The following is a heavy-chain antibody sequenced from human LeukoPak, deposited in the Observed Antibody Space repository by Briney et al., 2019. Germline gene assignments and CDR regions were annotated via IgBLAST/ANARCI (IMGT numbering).Heavy chain of an antibody. CDR2: IRYDGSNK. V-gene: IGHV3-30*02. J-gene: IGHJ2*01. Sequence: GGSLRLSCAASGFTFSSYGMHWVRQAPGKGLEWVAFIRYDGSNKYYADSVKGRFTISRDNSKNTLYLQMNSLRAADTAVYYCPNFRGYCSSTNCYRGGYFDLWVRATLLSVSS. D-gene: IGHD2-2*01. CDR1: GFTFSSYG. CDR3: PNFRGYCSSTNCYRGGYFDL.